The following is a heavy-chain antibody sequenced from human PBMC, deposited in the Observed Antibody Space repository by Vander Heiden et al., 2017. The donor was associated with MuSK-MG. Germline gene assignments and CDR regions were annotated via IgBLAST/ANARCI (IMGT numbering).Heavy chain of an antibody. CDR2: IKQEGREK. J-gene: IGHJ4*02. V-gene: IGHV3-7*03. D-gene: IGHD6-19*01. CDR1: EFTFSRYR. Sequence: EVQLVEPGGGLVQPGGSLRLSCAAAEFTFSRYRMSWDRPAPGKGREWGANIKQEGREKYYVDSVKSRFTISRDNDKNSLHLEMSSLRVEDTAVYYCARGVGSGRYGYFDYWGQGTLVTVSS. CDR3: ARGVGSGRYGYFDY.